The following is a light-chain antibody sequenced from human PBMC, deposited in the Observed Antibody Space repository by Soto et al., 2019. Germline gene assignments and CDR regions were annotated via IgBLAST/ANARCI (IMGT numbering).Light chain of an antibody. CDR3: QQTSSFPLT. V-gene: IGKV1-39*01. CDR2: AAS. Sequence: DIQMTQSPSTLSASVGDRVTITCLASQSISSYLNWYQQKPGKAPKVLIYAASNLQSGVPSRFSGSGSGTDFTLTISSLQPEDFATYYCQQTSSFPLTFGGGTKVDIK. CDR1: QSISSY. J-gene: IGKJ4*01.